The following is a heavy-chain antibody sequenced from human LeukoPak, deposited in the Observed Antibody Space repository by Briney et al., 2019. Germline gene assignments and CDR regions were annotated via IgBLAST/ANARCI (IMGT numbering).Heavy chain of an antibody. Sequence: GGSLRLSCAASGFTFSSYWMTWVRQAPGKGLQWVANIKGDGSEIYYVDSVKGRFTISRDNAKNSLYLQMNRLRAEDTALYYCAKGVYSYPSWGQGTLVTVSS. V-gene: IGHV3-7*01. CDR1: GFTFSSYW. CDR2: IKGDGSEI. J-gene: IGHJ5*02. CDR3: AKGVYSYPS. D-gene: IGHD3-16*01.